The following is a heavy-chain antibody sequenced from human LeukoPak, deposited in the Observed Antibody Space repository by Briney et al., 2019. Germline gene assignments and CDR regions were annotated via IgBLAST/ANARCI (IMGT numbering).Heavy chain of an antibody. V-gene: IGHV3-30*18. CDR1: GFTFSSYG. D-gene: IGHD3-22*01. CDR2: ISYDGSNK. J-gene: IGHJ4*02. CDR3: AKDSAHQYDSRNTGFDY. Sequence: GGSLRLSCAASGFTFSSYGMHWVRQAPGKGLEWVAVISYDGSNKYYADSVKGGFTISRDNSKNTLYLQMNSLRAEDTAVYYCAKDSAHQYDSRNTGFDYWGQGTLVTVSS.